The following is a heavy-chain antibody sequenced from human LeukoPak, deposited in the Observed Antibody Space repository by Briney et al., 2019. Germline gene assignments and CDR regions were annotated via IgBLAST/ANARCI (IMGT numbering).Heavy chain of an antibody. D-gene: IGHD4-17*01. V-gene: IGHV5-51*01. CDR3: ARHLGDYGDYENYFDY. CDR2: IYPGDSDT. Sequence: GESLKISCKGSGYSFTSYWIGWVRQMPGKGLGWLGIIYPGDSDTRYSPSFQGQVTISADKSISTAYLQWSSLKASDTAMYYCARHLGDYGDYENYFDYWGQGTLVTVSS. J-gene: IGHJ4*02. CDR1: GYSFTSYW.